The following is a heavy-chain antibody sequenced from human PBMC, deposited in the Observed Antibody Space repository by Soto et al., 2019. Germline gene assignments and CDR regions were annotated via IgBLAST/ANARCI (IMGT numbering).Heavy chain of an antibody. CDR2: INHSGST. V-gene: IGHV4-34*01. D-gene: IGHD6-19*01. CDR1: HLSCPVYH. CDR3: ARERMIAVAGTFRAGGYYYGMDV. Sequence: TDTMSITSATHHLSCPVYHRTRVVAATRRPLEWIGEINHSGSTNYNPSLKSRVTISVDTSKTPFSLKLSSVTAADTAVYYCARERMIAVAGTFRAGGYYYGMDVWGQGTTVS. J-gene: IGHJ6*02.